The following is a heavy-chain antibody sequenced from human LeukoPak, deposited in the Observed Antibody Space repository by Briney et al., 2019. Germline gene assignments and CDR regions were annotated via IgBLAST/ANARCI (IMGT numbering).Heavy chain of an antibody. CDR2: ISGSGGST. V-gene: IGHV3-23*01. J-gene: IGHJ4*02. Sequence: GGSLRLSCAASGFTFSSYAMSWVRQAPGKGLEWVSAISGSGGSTYYADSVKGRFTISSENAQNTLYLQMNSQRGEDTAVYYCAKDSGSFDFWSGYWVDYWGQGTLVTVSS. CDR1: GFTFSSYA. CDR3: AKDSGSFDFWSGYWVDY. D-gene: IGHD3-3*01.